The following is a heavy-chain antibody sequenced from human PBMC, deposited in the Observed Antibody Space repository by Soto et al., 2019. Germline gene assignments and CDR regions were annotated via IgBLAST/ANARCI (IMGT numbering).Heavy chain of an antibody. D-gene: IGHD3-10*01. J-gene: IGHJ4*02. Sequence: QVQLEQSGAEVKKPGASVKVSCQTSGYTFTSYTLHWVRQAPGQGLEWLGWINAGNGREKYSQRFQERVSLSTDRSKSTAFMEIRDLRSKDTAVYFCARGGGGVGEASFDTWGQGTLVIVSS. CDR3: ARGGGGVGEASFDT. V-gene: IGHV1-3*01. CDR2: INAGNGRE. CDR1: GYTFTSYT.